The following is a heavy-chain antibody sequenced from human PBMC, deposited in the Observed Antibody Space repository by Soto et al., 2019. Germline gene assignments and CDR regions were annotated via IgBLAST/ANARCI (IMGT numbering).Heavy chain of an antibody. CDR3: ARQVYTVVTPMDF. CDR2: ISGDRAYI. V-gene: IGHV3-48*02. Sequence: PGGSLRLSCVASGFTFSAYSMNWVRQAPGKGLEWLSYISGDRAYIYYADSVRGRFTISRDNVENSLYLQMDNLRDEDTAPYYCARQVYTVVTPMDFWGQGTLVTVSS. CDR1: GFTFSAYS. D-gene: IGHD2-21*02. J-gene: IGHJ4*02.